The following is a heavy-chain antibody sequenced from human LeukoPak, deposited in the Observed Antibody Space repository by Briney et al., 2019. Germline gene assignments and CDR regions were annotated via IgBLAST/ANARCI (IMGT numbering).Heavy chain of an antibody. V-gene: IGHV3-33*01. J-gene: IGHJ3*02. CDR2: IWYYGRNK. Sequence: GGSLRLSCPASGFTFSSYGMHGVRQAPGKGREWVAVIWYYGRNKDHADAVKDRFTISRDNSKNTMYLQIKSLRAEDTAVYYCARGGEDPRDAFDMWGQGTMVTVS. CDR1: GFTFSSYG. CDR3: ARGGEDPRDAFDM. D-gene: IGHD3-16*01.